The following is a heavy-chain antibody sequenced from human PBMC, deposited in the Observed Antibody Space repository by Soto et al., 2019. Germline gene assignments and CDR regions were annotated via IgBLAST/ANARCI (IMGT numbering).Heavy chain of an antibody. V-gene: IGHV3-7*01. CDR1: GFTFSRYW. J-gene: IGHJ5*02. CDR3: AKSEGYSPTAWFDP. D-gene: IGHD5-12*01. Sequence: QPGGSLRLSCAASGFTFSRYWMTWVRQAPGKGLEWVANIKQDGSEKHYVDSVKGRFIISRDNAKNSLFLQMNSLRVEDTAIYYCAKSEGYSPTAWFDPWGQGTLVTVSS. CDR2: IKQDGSEK.